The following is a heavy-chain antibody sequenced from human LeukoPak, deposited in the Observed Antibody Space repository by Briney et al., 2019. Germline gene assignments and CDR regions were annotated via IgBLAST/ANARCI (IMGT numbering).Heavy chain of an antibody. V-gene: IGHV4-39*07. CDR3: ARAPGCSGGSCYYYYYGMDV. D-gene: IGHD2-15*01. CDR1: GGSISSSSYY. CDR2: IYYSGST. J-gene: IGHJ6*02. Sequence: SETLSLTCTVSGGSISSSSYYWGWIRQPPGKGLEWIGSIYYSGSTYYNPSLKSRVTISVDKSKNQFSLKLSSVTAADTAVYYCARAPGCSGGSCYYYYYGMDVWGQGTTVTVSS.